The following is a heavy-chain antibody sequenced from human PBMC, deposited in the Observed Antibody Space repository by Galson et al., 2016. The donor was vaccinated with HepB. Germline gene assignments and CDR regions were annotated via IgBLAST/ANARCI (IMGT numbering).Heavy chain of an antibody. J-gene: IGHJ3*01. D-gene: IGHD4-23*01. V-gene: IGHV3-49*03. Sequence: SLRLSCAASGFNFSNYDMTWFRQAPGQGLEWVGLIRSKAYGGTTEYAAFVKGTFSISRDDSKSIAYLQMNSLKTEDTGVYYCTRGGADGKPFDLWGQGTMVSVSS. CDR2: IRSKAYGGTT. CDR1: GFNFSNYD. CDR3: TRGGADGKPFDL.